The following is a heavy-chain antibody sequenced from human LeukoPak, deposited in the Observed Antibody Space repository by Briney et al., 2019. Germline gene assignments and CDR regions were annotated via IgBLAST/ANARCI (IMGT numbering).Heavy chain of an antibody. Sequence: GGSLRLSCAASGFTFSSYWMSWVRQAPGKGLEWVANIKQDGSEKYYVDSVKGRFTIFRDNAKNSLYLQMNSLRAEDTAVYYCARDRYSSGWSDYMDVWGKGTTVTVSS. CDR1: GFTFSSYW. CDR3: ARDRYSSGWSDYMDV. J-gene: IGHJ6*03. CDR2: IKQDGSEK. D-gene: IGHD6-19*01. V-gene: IGHV3-7*01.